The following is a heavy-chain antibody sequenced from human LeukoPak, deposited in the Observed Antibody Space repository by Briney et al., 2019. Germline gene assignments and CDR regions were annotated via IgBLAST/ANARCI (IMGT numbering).Heavy chain of an antibody. J-gene: IGHJ6*03. CDR3: ARGRGDIVATIYYYYYYMDV. CDR1: GGSISSSYW. V-gene: IGHV4-4*02. Sequence: PSGTLSLTCAVSGGSISSSYWWSWVRQPPGKGLEWIGEINHSGSTNYNPSLKSRVTISVDTSKNQFSLKLSSVTAADTAVYYCARGRGDIVATIYYYYYYMDVWGKGTTVTVSS. CDR2: INHSGST. D-gene: IGHD5-12*01.